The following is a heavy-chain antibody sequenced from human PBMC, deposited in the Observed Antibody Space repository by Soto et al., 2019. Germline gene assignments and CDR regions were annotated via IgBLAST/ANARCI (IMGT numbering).Heavy chain of an antibody. CDR3: ARDIILAAGIGY. J-gene: IGHJ4*02. CDR2: IIPILCIA. Sequence: ASVKVSCKASGGTFSSYTISWVRQAPGQGLEWMGRIIPILCIANYAQKFQGRVTITADKSTSTAYMELSSLRSEDTAVYYCARDIILAAGIGYWGQGTLVTVSS. V-gene: IGHV1-69*04. D-gene: IGHD2-15*01. CDR1: GGTFSSYT.